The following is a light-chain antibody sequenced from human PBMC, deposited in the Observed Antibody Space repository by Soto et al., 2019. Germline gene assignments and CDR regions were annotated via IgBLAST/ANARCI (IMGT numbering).Light chain of an antibody. V-gene: IGKV1-8*01. J-gene: IGKJ5*01. CDR3: QHFKSFPIT. CDR2: AAS. Sequence: AIRMTQSPSSLSASTGERVTMTCRASQGISSYLAWYQQKPGKAPKLLIYAASTLQSGVPSRFSGSGSGTDFTLTISSLQPEDFATYYCQHFKSFPITFGQGTRREIK. CDR1: QGISSY.